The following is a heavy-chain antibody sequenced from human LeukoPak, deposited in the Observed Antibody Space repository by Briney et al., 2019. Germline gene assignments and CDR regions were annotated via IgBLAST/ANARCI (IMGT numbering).Heavy chain of an antibody. V-gene: IGHV3-23*01. J-gene: IGHJ4*02. CDR3: PNPRSAYYGFLDL. CDR1: GLTFRNYA. D-gene: IGHD3-3*01. CDR2: ICASGSST. Sequence: GGSLRLSCAVTGLTFRNYAMSWVRQAPGRGLEWVSSICASGSSTYYAHSVKGRFTISRDNYKNTPHLKRRGLPVEAPACYYCPNPRSAYYGFLDLWGQGAVVPVST.